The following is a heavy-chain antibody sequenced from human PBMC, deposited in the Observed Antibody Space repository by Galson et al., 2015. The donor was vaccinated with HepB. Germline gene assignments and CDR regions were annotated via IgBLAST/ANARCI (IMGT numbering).Heavy chain of an antibody. CDR1: GFCVSRHT. Sequence: SLRLSGAASGFCVSRHTMHWVRQAPGEGLEWVSSICTARSYTYYANPVKGRFTISGDSAKNSLFLQMNGLRAEDTAVYYCARAPYVSDWYYLYYFDSWGQGTLVTVSS. V-gene: IGHV3-21*01. D-gene: IGHD6-19*01. CDR3: ARAPYVSDWYYLYYFDS. CDR2: ICTARSYT. J-gene: IGHJ4*02.